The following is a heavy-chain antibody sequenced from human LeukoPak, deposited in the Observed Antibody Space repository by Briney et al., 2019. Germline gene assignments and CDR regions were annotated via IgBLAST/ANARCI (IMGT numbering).Heavy chain of an antibody. Sequence: GGSLSLSCAASGFTFSSYSMNWVRQAPGKGLDWVSSISSSSSYIYYADSVKGRFTISRDNAKNSLYLQMNSLRAEDTAVYYCARGDYGDYEGAFDIWGQGTMVTVSS. D-gene: IGHD4-17*01. CDR2: ISSSSSYI. CDR1: GFTFSSYS. CDR3: ARGDYGDYEGAFDI. J-gene: IGHJ3*02. V-gene: IGHV3-21*01.